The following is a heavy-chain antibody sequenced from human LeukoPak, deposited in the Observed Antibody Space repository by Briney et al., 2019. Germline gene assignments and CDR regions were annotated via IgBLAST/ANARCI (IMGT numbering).Heavy chain of an antibody. CDR3: AREGYGDNHYYYAMDV. J-gene: IGHJ6*02. CDR2: TRNKANSYTT. Sequence: GGSLRLSCAASGFTFSDHYMDWVRQAPGKGLEWVGRTRNKANSYTTEYAASVKGRFTISRDDSKSSLYLQMNSLRAEDTAVYYCAREGYGDNHYYYAMDVWGQGTTATVSS. CDR1: GFTFSDHY. D-gene: IGHD4-17*01. V-gene: IGHV3-72*01.